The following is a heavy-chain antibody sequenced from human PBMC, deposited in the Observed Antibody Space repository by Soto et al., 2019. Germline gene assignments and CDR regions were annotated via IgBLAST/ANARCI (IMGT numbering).Heavy chain of an antibody. J-gene: IGHJ6*02. V-gene: IGHV3-74*01. Sequence: GGSLRLSCAASGFTFNTYWMHWVRQAPGKGLVWVSRINSNGSTTTYADSVKGRFTISRDNAKNTLYLQMNSLRADDTAMYSCTRDGGGNFYYGMDVWGQGTTVTVYS. CDR2: INSNGSTT. CDR1: GFTFNTYW. CDR3: TRDGGGNFYYGMDV. D-gene: IGHD2-15*01.